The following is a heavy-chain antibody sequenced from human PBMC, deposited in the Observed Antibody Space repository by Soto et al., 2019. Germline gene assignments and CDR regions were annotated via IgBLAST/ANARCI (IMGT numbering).Heavy chain of an antibody. CDR3: ARGRYGDY. V-gene: IGHV1-18*01. CDR2: ISAHNGNT. Sequence: QVHLVQSGAEVKKPGASVKVSCKGSGYTFTSYGITWVRQAPGQGLEWMGWISAHNGNTDYAQKLQGRVTVTRDTSTSTAYRELRSLRSAATAVYYCARGRYGDYWGQGALVTVSS. CDR1: GYTFTSYG. D-gene: IGHD1-1*01. J-gene: IGHJ4*02.